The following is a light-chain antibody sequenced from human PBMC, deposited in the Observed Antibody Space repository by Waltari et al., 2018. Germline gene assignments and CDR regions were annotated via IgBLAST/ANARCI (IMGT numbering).Light chain of an antibody. Sequence: EIVLTQSPGTLSLSPGERATLSCRASQSVSRSLAWYQQKPGQAPRLLIYGASNRAAGIPDRFSGSGSWTDFSLTISRLEPEDFAVYYCQHYVRLPATFGQGTKVEIK. V-gene: IGKV3-20*01. CDR3: QHYVRLPAT. J-gene: IGKJ1*01. CDR1: QSVSRS. CDR2: GAS.